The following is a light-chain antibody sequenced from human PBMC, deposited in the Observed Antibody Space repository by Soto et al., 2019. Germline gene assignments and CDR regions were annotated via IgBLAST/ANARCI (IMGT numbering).Light chain of an antibody. CDR2: GAS. V-gene: IGKV3-15*01. CDR1: QSVTSSY. J-gene: IGKJ4*01. CDR3: QQYNNWPQT. Sequence: EIVLTQSPGTLSLSPGERATLSCRASQSVTSSYLAWYQQKPGQAPRLLIYGASTRATGIPARFSGSGSGTEFTLTISSLQSEDFAVYYCQQYNNWPQTFGGGTKVDNK.